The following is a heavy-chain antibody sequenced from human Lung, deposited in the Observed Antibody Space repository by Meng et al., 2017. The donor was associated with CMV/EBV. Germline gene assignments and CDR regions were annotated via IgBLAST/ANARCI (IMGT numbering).Heavy chain of an antibody. V-gene: IGHV4-39*07. D-gene: IGHD3-3*01. J-gene: IGHJ3*01. CDR1: GGSISSSSYY. Sequence: SETLSLXCAVSGGSISSSSYYWGWIRQPPGKGLEWIGNIYHNGRTYYNPSLKSRVTLSIDTPTNQFSLKLSSVTAADTAVYYCARTYDFWSAAAFDFWGHGTMLTVSS. CDR3: ARTYDFWSAAAFDF. CDR2: IYHNGRT.